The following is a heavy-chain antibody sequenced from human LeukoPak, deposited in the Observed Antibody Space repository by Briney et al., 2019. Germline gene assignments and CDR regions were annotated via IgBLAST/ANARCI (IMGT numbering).Heavy chain of an antibody. D-gene: IGHD6-13*01. CDR3: ARDGYSSSWYSGFHYYYMGV. V-gene: IGHV1-69*05. Sequence: ASVKVSCKASGGTFSSYAISWVRQAPGQGLEWMGGIIPIFGTANYAQKFQGRVTITTDESTSTAYMELSSLRSEDTAVYYCARDGYSSSWYSGFHYYYMGVWGKGTTVTVSS. J-gene: IGHJ6*03. CDR2: IIPIFGTA. CDR1: GGTFSSYA.